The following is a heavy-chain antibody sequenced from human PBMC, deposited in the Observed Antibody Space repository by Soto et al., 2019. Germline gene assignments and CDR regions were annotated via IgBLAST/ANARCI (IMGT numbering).Heavy chain of an antibody. D-gene: IGHD6-19*01. CDR3: ARLYASGWPRSYCDY. CDR2: ISAYHGST. Sequence: QVQLVQSGAEVKKPGSSVKVSCKASGYTFTRFHIGWVRQAPGQGLEFMGWISAYHGSTNYAQKFQGSGTMATATPTSTAYMELRSPSSDATAVCYCARLYASGWPRSYCDYWVQVTMFSVSS. CDR1: GYTFTRFH. V-gene: IGHV1-18*01. J-gene: IGHJ4*02.